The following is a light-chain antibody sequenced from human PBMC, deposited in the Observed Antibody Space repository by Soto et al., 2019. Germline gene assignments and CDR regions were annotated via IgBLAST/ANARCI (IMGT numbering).Light chain of an antibody. CDR3: QHWHDYSWT. J-gene: IGKJ1*01. CDR1: QSISIW. CDR2: KTS. V-gene: IGKV1-5*03. Sequence: DIHMTQSPSTLSASVGDRVTITCRASQSISIWLAWYQQKPGKAPNLLIYKTSSLETGVPSRFSGSGSGTEFTFTISSLQPDDVAPCYCQHWHDYSWTFGQGTKVEVK.